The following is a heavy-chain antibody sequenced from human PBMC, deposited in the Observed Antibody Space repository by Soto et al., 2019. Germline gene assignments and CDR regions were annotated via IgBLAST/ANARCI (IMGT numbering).Heavy chain of an antibody. V-gene: IGHV3-30-3*01. CDR2: ISYDGNDE. Sequence: PGRSLRLSCVASGFTLSSFPLHWVRRPPGKGLEWVAVISYDGNDESYSDSVKGRFTISRDNSKTTVYLQMNSLRADDMAVYHCARDMRHDYASGRLDYLGQGTLVTVSS. CDR3: ARDMRHDYASGRLDY. CDR1: GFTLSSFP. J-gene: IGHJ4*02. D-gene: IGHD3-10*01.